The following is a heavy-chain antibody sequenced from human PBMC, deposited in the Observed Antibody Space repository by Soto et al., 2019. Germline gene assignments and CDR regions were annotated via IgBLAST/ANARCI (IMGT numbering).Heavy chain of an antibody. CDR3: VRGKDYYYGMDV. J-gene: IGHJ6*02. CDR2: VNPNSGNT. Sequence: QVQLVQSGAEVKKPGASVKVSCKASGYTFTNYDINWVRRATGQGLEWMGWVNPNSGNTGNAQKFQGRLTMTRNTAISTAYMELISLTSEDTAVYYCVRGKDYYYGMDVWGQGTTVTVSS. CDR1: GYTFTNYD. V-gene: IGHV1-8*01.